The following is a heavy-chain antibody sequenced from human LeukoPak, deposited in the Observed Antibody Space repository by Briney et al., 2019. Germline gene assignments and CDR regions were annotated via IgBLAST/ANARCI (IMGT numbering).Heavy chain of an antibody. CDR3: ARDRGENWYFDL. CDR2: ISSSSSNI. V-gene: IGHV3-48*02. J-gene: IGHJ2*01. D-gene: IGHD3-10*01. CDR1: GFTFSTYG. Sequence: GRSLRLSCAASGFTFSTYGMHWVRQAPGKGLEWISYISSSSSNIDYADSVRGRFTISRDNAKNSLYLQMNSLRDEDTAVYYCARDRGENWYFDLWGRGTLVTVSS.